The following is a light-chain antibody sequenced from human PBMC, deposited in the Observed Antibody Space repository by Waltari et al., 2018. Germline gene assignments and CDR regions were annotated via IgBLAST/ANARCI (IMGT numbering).Light chain of an antibody. J-gene: IGLJ1*01. CDR1: NIGSYS. CDR2: YDS. CDR3: QVWHADIDPGV. V-gene: IGLV3-21*04. Sequence: SCVLTQPPSVSVAPGETASITCGGDNIGSYSVHWYQQKPGQAPVLVIFYDSDRPSGIPARFSGSNSGNTATLTITSVEAGDEARYYCQVWHADIDPGVFGTGTEVTVL.